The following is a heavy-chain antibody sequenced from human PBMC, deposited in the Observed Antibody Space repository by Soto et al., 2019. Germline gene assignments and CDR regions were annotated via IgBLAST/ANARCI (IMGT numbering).Heavy chain of an antibody. CDR2: IDVGSANA. Sequence: GASVKVSCKTSGFTFSSSAVHWVRQARGHRLQWIGWIDVGSANANYAQKFQGRVTITADESTSTAYMELSSLRSEDTAVYYCAAPYGSGSYYNGFDYWGQGTLVTVSS. J-gene: IGHJ4*02. V-gene: IGHV1-58*01. CDR3: AAPYGSGSYYNGFDY. D-gene: IGHD3-10*01. CDR1: GFTFSSSA.